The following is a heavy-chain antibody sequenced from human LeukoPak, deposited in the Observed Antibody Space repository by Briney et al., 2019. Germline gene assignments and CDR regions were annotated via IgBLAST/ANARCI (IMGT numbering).Heavy chain of an antibody. CDR1: GCRISDYY. CDR2: ISSSGRTT. J-gene: IGHJ6*03. V-gene: IGHV3-11*04. Sequence: GGSLRLSCSGSGCRISDYYMTWIRQAPGKGLEWVSYISSSGRTTDYADSVKGRFTISRDNAKNSVHLQLNSLRAEDTAVYYCARNSGVSVAGFYYYYYMDVWGKGTAVTVSS. CDR3: ARNSGVSVAGFYYYYYMDV. D-gene: IGHD6-19*01.